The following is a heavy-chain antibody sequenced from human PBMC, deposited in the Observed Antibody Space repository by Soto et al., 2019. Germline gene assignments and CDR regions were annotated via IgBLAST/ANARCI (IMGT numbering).Heavy chain of an antibody. Sequence: QVQLVESGGGVVQPGRSLRLSCAASGFTFSSYAMHWVRQAPGKGLEWVAVISYDGSNKYYADSVKGRFTISRDNSKNTLYLQMNSLRAEDTAVYYCARGSITIFGVVIRGGMDAFDIWGQGTMVTVSS. D-gene: IGHD3-3*01. J-gene: IGHJ3*02. CDR3: ARGSITIFGVVIRGGMDAFDI. CDR2: ISYDGSNK. V-gene: IGHV3-30-3*01. CDR1: GFTFSSYA.